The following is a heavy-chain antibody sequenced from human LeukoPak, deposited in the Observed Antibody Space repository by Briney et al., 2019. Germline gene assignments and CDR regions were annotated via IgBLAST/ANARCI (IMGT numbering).Heavy chain of an antibody. CDR2: INLSGGST. Sequence: ASVKVSCKASGYTFTSYYIHWVRQAPGEGLEWMGIINLSGGSTSYAQKFQGRVTMTRDMSTSTVYMELSSLRSEDTAVYYCARVAAEVVGVPGAIGFGWLRRDYYYMDVWGKGTTVTVSS. D-gene: IGHD2-2*02. CDR3: ARVAAEVVGVPGAIGFGWLRRDYYYMDV. CDR1: GYTFTSYY. V-gene: IGHV1-46*01. J-gene: IGHJ6*03.